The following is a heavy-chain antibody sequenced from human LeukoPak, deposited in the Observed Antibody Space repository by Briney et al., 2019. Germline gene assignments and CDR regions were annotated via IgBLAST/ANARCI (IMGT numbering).Heavy chain of an antibody. D-gene: IGHD2/OR15-2a*01. Sequence: PGGSLRLSCAASGITFSRNQMHWVRQAPGKGLVWVAHIISDGSEIGYADSVRGRFTISRDNAKNTLYLQMNSLRAEDTAVYYCAREIGDNWYFDLWGRGTLVTVSS. V-gene: IGHV3-74*01. J-gene: IGHJ2*01. CDR2: IISDGSEI. CDR3: AREIGDNWYFDL. CDR1: GITFSRNQ.